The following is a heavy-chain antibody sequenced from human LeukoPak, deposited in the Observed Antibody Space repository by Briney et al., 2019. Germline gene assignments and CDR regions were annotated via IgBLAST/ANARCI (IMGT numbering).Heavy chain of an antibody. CDR1: GFTFSSYS. CDR3: ASWGEVGYCSSTSCREYFQH. CDR2: ISSSSSYI. J-gene: IGHJ1*01. Sequence: GGSLRLSCAASGFTFSSYSMNWVRQAPGKGLEWVSSISSSSSYIYYADSVKGRFTISRDNAKNSLYLQMNSLRAEDTAVYYCASWGEVGYCSSTSCREYFQHWGQGTLVTVSS. D-gene: IGHD2-2*01. V-gene: IGHV3-21*01.